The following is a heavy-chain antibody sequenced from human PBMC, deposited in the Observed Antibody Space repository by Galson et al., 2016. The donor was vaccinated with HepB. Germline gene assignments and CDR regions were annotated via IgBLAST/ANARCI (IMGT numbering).Heavy chain of an antibody. CDR3: ARVIGGTLDALDT. CDR2: ISYDGGSN. J-gene: IGHJ3*02. D-gene: IGHD2-21*01. V-gene: IGHV3-30*04. CDR1: GFSFSTYA. Sequence: SLRLSCAASGFSFSTYAMHWVRQAPGKGLKWVAVISYDGGSNYYADSVKGRFTISRDNSKNTLYLQMNSLRAEDSAVYYCARVIGGTLDALDTWGQGMMVTVSS.